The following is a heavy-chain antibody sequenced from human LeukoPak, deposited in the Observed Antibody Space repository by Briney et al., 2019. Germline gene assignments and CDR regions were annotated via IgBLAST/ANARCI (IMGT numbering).Heavy chain of an antibody. CDR2: IKEDGSEK. J-gene: IGHJ5*02. CDR3: ATRVAPS. Sequence: RGSLRLSCAASGFTFSNYWMSWVRQAPGKGLEWVANIKEDGSEKYYVDSVKGRFTISRDNAKNSLYLQMNSLRAEDTAVYYCATRVAPSWGQGALVTVSS. CDR1: GFTFSNYW. D-gene: IGHD2-21*01. V-gene: IGHV3-7*03.